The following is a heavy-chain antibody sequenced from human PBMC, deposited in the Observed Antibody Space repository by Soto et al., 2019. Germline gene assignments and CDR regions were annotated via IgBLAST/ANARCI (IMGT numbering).Heavy chain of an antibody. CDR2: ISSSSSYI. CDR1: GFTFSSYS. D-gene: IGHD4-17*01. CDR3: ARGTQTTVTTRLFDC. J-gene: IGHJ4*02. Sequence: PGGSLRLSCAASGFTFSSYSMNWVRQAPGKGLEWVSSISSSSSYIYYADSVKGRFTISRDNAKNTLYLQMNSLRAEDTSVYYCARGTQTTVTTRLFDCWGQGTLVTISS. V-gene: IGHV3-21*01.